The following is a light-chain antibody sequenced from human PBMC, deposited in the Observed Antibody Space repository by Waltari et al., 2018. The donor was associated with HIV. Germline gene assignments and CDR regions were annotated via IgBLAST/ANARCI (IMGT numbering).Light chain of an antibody. CDR3: QQYDNLPWT. Sequence: IQMPQSPSSLSASVGDRVTITCQASQDISNYLNWYQQKPGKAPKLLIYDASNLETGVPSRFSGSGSGTDFTFTISSLQTEDIATYYCQQYDNLPWTFGQGTKVEIK. CDR1: QDISNY. J-gene: IGKJ1*01. CDR2: DAS. V-gene: IGKV1-33*01.